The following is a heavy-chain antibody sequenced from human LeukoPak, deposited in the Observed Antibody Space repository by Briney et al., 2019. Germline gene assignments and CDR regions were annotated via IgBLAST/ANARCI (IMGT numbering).Heavy chain of an antibody. V-gene: IGHV3-9*01. CDR1: GFTFDDYA. CDR2: ISWNSGSI. D-gene: IGHD2-2*01. Sequence: PGGSLRLSCAASGFTFDDYAMHWVRQAPGKGLEWVSGISWNSGSIGYADSVKGRFTISRDNAKNSLYLQMNSLRSEDTAVYYCARAVPARRFYDPWKATAFDYWGQGTLVTVSS. J-gene: IGHJ4*02. CDR3: ARAVPARRFYDPWKATAFDY.